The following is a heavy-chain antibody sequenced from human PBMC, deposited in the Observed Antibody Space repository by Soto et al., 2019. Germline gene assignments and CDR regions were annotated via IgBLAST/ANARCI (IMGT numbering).Heavy chain of an antibody. Sequence: QVQLVQSGAEVKKPGSSVKVSCKGSGGTFSSYAISWVRQAPGQGLEWMGGIIPIFGTANYAQKFQGRVTITADESTSTAYMELSSLRSEDTAVYYCARDGYYYDSSGYYYYFDYWGQGTLVTVSS. CDR3: ARDGYYYDSSGYYYYFDY. V-gene: IGHV1-69*12. CDR1: GGTFSSYA. J-gene: IGHJ4*02. D-gene: IGHD3-22*01. CDR2: IIPIFGTA.